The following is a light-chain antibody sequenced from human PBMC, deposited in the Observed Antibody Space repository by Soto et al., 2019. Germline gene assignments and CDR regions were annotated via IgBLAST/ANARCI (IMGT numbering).Light chain of an antibody. CDR1: SSDIGAYNY. CDR3: FSQKRGDSHV. Sequence: QSALTQPASVSGSPGQSITISCTGTSSDIGAYNYVSWYQQYPGKAPKLMIYGVTNRPSGVSNRFSGSKTGNAASLTISGLRAEDGDDYYCFSQKRGDSHVFGTGTKV. CDR2: GVT. J-gene: IGLJ1*01. V-gene: IGLV2-14*01.